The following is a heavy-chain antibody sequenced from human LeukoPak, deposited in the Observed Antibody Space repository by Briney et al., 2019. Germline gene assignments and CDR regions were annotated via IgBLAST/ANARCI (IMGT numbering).Heavy chain of an antibody. CDR2: IYHSGST. CDR1: GYSISSGYY. V-gene: IGHV4-38-2*02. Sequence: PSETLSLTCTVSGYSISSGYYWGWIRQPPGKGLEWIGSIYHSGSTYYNPSLKSRVTISVDTSKNQFSLKLSSVTAADTAVYYCARDGRLGAAGKTGFDPWGQGTLVTVSS. D-gene: IGHD6-13*01. CDR3: ARDGRLGAAGKTGFDP. J-gene: IGHJ5*02.